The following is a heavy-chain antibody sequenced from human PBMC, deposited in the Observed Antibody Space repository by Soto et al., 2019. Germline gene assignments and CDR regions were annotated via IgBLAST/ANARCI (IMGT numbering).Heavy chain of an antibody. CDR1: GYTFAGYY. J-gene: IGHJ6*02. V-gene: IGHV1-2*04. Sequence: ASVKVSCKASGYTFAGYYMHWVRQAPGQGLEWMGWINPNSGGTNYAQKFQGWVTMTRDTSISTAYMELSRLRSDDTAVYYCARDRKIVGATGYYYYYGMDVWGQGTTVTVSS. CDR2: INPNSGGT. D-gene: IGHD1-26*01. CDR3: ARDRKIVGATGYYYYYGMDV.